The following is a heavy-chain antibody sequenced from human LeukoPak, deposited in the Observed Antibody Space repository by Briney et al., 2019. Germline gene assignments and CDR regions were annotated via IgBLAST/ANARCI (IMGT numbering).Heavy chain of an antibody. J-gene: IGHJ6*02. V-gene: IGHV1-69*04. CDR1: GGTFSSYA. CDR2: IIPILGIA. D-gene: IGHD3-10*01. CDR3: ARVKYYGSGSYYYYYYGMDV. Sequence: GASVKVSCKASGGTFSSYAISWVRQAPGQGLEWMGRIIPILGIANYAQKFQGRVTITADKSTSTAYMELSSLRSEDTAVYYCARVKYYGSGSYYYYYYGMDVWGQGTTVNVSS.